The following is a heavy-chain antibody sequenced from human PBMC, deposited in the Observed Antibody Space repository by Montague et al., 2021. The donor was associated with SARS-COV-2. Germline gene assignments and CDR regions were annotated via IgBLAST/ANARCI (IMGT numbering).Heavy chain of an antibody. Sequence: SETLSLTCTVSGGSISSYYWSWIRQPPGKGLEWIGYIYYSGSTNYNPSLKGRVTISVDTSKNQFSLKLSSVTAADTAVYYCARREDYYGSGSYPNWGQGTLVTVSS. D-gene: IGHD3-10*01. V-gene: IGHV4-59*08. CDR1: GGSISSYY. CDR3: ARREDYYGSGSYPN. J-gene: IGHJ4*02. CDR2: IYYSGST.